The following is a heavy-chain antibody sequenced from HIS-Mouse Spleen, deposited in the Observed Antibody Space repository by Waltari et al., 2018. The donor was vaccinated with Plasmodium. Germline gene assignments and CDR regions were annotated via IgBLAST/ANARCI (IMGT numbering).Heavy chain of an antibody. Sequence: EVQLVESGGGLVEPGRYLRLSCAAAGFPLDEYAMPWVRQAPGKGLEWVSGISWNSGSIGYADSVKGRFTISRDNAKNSLYLQMNSLRAEDTALYYCAKARGSSSAFDIWGQGTMVTVSS. J-gene: IGHJ3*02. D-gene: IGHD6-6*01. CDR2: ISWNSGSI. V-gene: IGHV3-9*01. CDR3: AKARGSSSAFDI. CDR1: GFPLDEYA.